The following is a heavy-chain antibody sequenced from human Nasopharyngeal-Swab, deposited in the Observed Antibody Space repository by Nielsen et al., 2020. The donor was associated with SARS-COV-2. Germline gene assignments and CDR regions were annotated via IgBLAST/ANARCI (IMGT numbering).Heavy chain of an antibody. D-gene: IGHD3-10*01. CDR2: INPRGGST. J-gene: IGHJ5*02. V-gene: IGHV1-46*01. CDR3: ARDRITMVRGVISLTNWFDP. Sequence: ASVKAPCRASGYSFTSFYMHWVPKPPGQGLEWMGKINPRGGSTSYGKNFQGRVTMTRDTATSTVYMEMSSLRSEDTAVYYCARDRITMVRGVISLTNWFDPWGQGTLVTVSS. CDR1: GYSFTSFY.